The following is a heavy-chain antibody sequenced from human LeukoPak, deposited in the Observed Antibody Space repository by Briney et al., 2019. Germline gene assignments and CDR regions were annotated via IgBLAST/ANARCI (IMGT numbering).Heavy chain of an antibody. D-gene: IGHD1-1*01. CDR1: GFTFRNSA. CDR2: ISGSGVGT. J-gene: IGHJ4*02. CDR3: AKNDWNDMPFVDD. Sequence: GGSLRLSCAASGFTFRNSAMSWVRQAPGKGLEWVSTISGSGVGTYYADSVKGRFTISRDNFKNTLYLQMNSLRAEDTAVYYCAKNDWNDMPFVDDWGQGTLVTVSS. V-gene: IGHV3-23*01.